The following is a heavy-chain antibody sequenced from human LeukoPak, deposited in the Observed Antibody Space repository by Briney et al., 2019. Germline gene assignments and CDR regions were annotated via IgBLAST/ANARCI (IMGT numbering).Heavy chain of an antibody. CDR2: INPTGTGT. V-gene: IGHV1-46*01. D-gene: IGHD3-22*01. CDR1: GYTFINNW. CDR3: ARDSTMIVDY. J-gene: IGHJ4*02. Sequence: ASVKVSCKASGYTFINNWMHWVRQAPGQGLEWIGLINPTGTGTLYAQKFQGRVTMTRDMSTSTVYMELSSLRSEDTAVYYCARDSTMIVDYWGQGTLVTVSS.